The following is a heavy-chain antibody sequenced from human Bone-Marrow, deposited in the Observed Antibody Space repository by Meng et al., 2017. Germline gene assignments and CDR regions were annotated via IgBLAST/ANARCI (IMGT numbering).Heavy chain of an antibody. Sequence: GESLKISCAASGFTFSSYAMHWVRQAPGKGLEWGAVISYDGSNKYYADSVKGRFTISRDNSKNTLYLQMNSLRAEDTAVYYCARQYYDYVWGSYRAEDLDYWGQGTLVTVSS. D-gene: IGHD3-16*02. CDR2: ISYDGSNK. CDR3: ARQYYDYVWGSYRAEDLDY. V-gene: IGHV3-30*04. J-gene: IGHJ4*02. CDR1: GFTFSSYA.